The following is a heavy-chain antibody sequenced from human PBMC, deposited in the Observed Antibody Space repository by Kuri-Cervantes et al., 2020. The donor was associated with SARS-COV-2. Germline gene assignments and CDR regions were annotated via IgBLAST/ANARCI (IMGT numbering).Heavy chain of an antibody. CDR3: AREDLSVVVPADFFDY. CDR2: IYYSGST. CDR1: GGSISSSSYY. J-gene: IGHJ4*02. Sequence: SETLSLTCTVSGGSISSSSYYWGWIRQPPGKGLEWIGSIYYSGSTYYNPSLKSRVSISVDTSKNQFSFKLSSVSDADTAVYYCAREDLSVVVPADFFDYWGQGTVVTVSS. D-gene: IGHD2-2*01. V-gene: IGHV4-39*07.